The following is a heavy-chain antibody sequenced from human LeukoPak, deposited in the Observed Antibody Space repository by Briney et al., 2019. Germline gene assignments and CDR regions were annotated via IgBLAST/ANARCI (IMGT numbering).Heavy chain of an antibody. V-gene: IGHV3-23*01. CDR3: AKDLSSFNYYYYYMDV. J-gene: IGHJ6*03. CDR1: GFTFSSNT. CDR2: ISGSGGST. Sequence: GGSLSLSCAASGFTFSSNTMSWVRRHPGGGVEWGSAISGSGGSTYYEDSVKGRFTISRDNSKNTLYLQMNSLRAEDTAVYYCAKDLSSFNYYYYYMDVWGKGTTVTVSS. D-gene: IGHD6-6*01.